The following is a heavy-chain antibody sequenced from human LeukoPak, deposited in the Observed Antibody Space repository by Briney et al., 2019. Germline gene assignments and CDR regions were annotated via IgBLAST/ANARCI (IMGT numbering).Heavy chain of an antibody. CDR2: IKQDGSEK. D-gene: IGHD5-18*01. V-gene: IGHV3-7*04. CDR3: ARARFSYGHYYFDY. Sequence: GGSLRLSCAASAFTFSTYWMSWVRQAPGKGLEWVANIKQDGSEKYYVDSVKGRFTISRDNAKDSLYLQMNSLRAEDTAVYYCARARFSYGHYYFDYSGQGTLVTVSS. CDR1: AFTFSTYW. J-gene: IGHJ4*02.